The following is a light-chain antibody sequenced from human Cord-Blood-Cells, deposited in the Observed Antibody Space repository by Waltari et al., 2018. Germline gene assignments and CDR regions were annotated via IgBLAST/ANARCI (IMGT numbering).Light chain of an antibody. CDR2: GAT. CDR1: QSGSSSY. Sequence: EIVLTQSPGTLSLSPGERATLSCRASQSGSSSYLAWYQQKPGQAPRLLFYGATSRAPVIPDWCSGSGSGTDFTLTSSRLDPEDFAVYYCQQYGSSPITFGQGTRLEIK. J-gene: IGKJ5*01. V-gene: IGKV3-20*01. CDR3: QQYGSSPIT.